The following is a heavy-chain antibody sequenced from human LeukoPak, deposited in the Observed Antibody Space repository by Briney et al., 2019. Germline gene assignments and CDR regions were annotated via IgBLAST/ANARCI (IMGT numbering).Heavy chain of an antibody. CDR3: ARDLGGRGIPVYYFDY. CDR2: VWFDGSYE. CDR1: GFKFTDYA. V-gene: IGHV3-33*08. Sequence: GGSLRLSCVASGFKFTDYAIHWVRQVPGRGLEWVAVVWFDGSYELYADSVKGRFTISRDDSRSTVNLQMESLRAEDTALYYCARDLGGRGIPVYYFDYWGQETQVTVSS. J-gene: IGHJ4*02. D-gene: IGHD4-23*01.